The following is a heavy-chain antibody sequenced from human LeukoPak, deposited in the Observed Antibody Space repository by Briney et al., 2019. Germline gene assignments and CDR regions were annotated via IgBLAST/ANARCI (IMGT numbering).Heavy chain of an antibody. V-gene: IGHV4-38-2*01. Sequence: SETLSLTCAVSGYSISSGYYWGWIRQPPGKGLEWIGSIYHSGSTYYSPSLKSRVTISVDTSKNQFSLKLSSVTAADTAVYYCARTQRHCSGGSCYSVRPYYYYYMDVWGKGTTVTVSS. CDR3: ARTQRHCSGGSCYSVRPYYYYYMDV. J-gene: IGHJ6*03. CDR1: GYSISSGYY. D-gene: IGHD2-15*01. CDR2: IYHSGST.